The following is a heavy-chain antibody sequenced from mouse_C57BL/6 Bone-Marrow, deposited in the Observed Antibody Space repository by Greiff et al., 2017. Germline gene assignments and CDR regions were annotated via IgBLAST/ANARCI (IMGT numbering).Heavy chain of an antibody. CDR3: SEDSAVYYCALYGNYAGFAY. Sequence: QVQLQQSGPELARPWASVKISCQAFYTFSRRVHFAIRDTNYWMQWVKQRPGQGLEWIGAIYPGIGDTSYNQKFKGKATLTADKSSSTAYMQLSILTSEDSAVYYCALYGNYAGFAYWGQGTLVTVSA. CDR2: GQGLEWIG. CDR1: YTFSRRVH. J-gene: IGHJ3*01. V-gene: IGHV1-87*01. D-gene: IGHD2-1*01.